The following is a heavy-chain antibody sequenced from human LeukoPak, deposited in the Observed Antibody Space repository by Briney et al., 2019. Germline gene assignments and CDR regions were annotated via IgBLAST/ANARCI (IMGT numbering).Heavy chain of an antibody. CDR2: ISYDGSNK. J-gene: IGHJ4*02. D-gene: IGHD3-22*01. CDR1: GFTFSSYG. Sequence: GGSLRLSCAASGFTFSSYGMHWVRQAPGKGLECVAVISYDGSNKYYADSVKGRFTISRDNSKNTLYLQMNSLRAEDTAVYYCAKDRRPLRITMIVVDHFDYWGQGTLVTVSS. CDR3: AKDRRPLRITMIVVDHFDY. V-gene: IGHV3-30*18.